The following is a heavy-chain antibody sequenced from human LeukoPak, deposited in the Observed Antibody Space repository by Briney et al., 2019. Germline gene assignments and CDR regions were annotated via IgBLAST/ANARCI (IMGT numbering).Heavy chain of an antibody. J-gene: IGHJ6*03. CDR3: ARHWAHSGGGSYYFDV. D-gene: IGHD1-26*01. CDR2: VYYSGST. V-gene: IGHV4-39*01. Sequence: SETLSLTCTVSGGSISSSSYYWGWIRQPPGKGLEWIGSVYYSGSTSDNPSLKSRVTIFVDTSKNQFSLKLISVTAADTSVYYCARHWAHSGGGSYYFDVWGQGTTVTVSS. CDR1: GGSISSSSYY.